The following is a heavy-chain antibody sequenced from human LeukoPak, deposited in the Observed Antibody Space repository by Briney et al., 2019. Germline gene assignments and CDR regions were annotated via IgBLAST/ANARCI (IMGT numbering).Heavy chain of an antibody. D-gene: IGHD6-19*01. Sequence: GGSLRLSCAGPGFTFSGYWMQWLRQAPGKGLVWVSRINSDGSSTSYADSVKGRFTISRDNAKNTLYLQMDSLRAEDTAVYYCGRHSSGWGRFDPWGQGTLVTVSS. CDR2: INSDGSST. J-gene: IGHJ5*02. CDR1: GFTFSGYW. V-gene: IGHV3-74*01. CDR3: GRHSSGWGRFDP.